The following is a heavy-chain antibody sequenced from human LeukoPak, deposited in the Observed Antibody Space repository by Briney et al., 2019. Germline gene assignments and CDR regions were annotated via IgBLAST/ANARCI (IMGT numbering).Heavy chain of an antibody. Sequence: SETLSLTCAVYGGSFSGYYWSWIRQHPGKGLEWIGYIYYSGSTYYNPSLKSRVTISVDTSKNQFSLKLSSVTAADTAVYYCARDSYKNAFDIWGQGTMVTVSS. CDR1: GGSFSGYY. V-gene: IGHV4-31*11. CDR2: IYYSGST. J-gene: IGHJ3*02. D-gene: IGHD1-1*01. CDR3: ARDSYKNAFDI.